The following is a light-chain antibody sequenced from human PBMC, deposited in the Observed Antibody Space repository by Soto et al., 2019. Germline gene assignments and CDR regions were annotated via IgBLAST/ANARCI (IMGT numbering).Light chain of an antibody. CDR3: SSYGGSDNVV. Sequence: QSALTQPPSASGSPGQSVTISCTGTSSDIGGSNYVSWYQQHPGKVPKVIIYEVTKRPSGVPDRFSGSKSGNTASLTVSGLQPDDEADYYCSSYGGSDNVVFGGGTKLTVL. CDR1: SSDIGGSNY. CDR2: EVT. V-gene: IGLV2-8*01. J-gene: IGLJ3*02.